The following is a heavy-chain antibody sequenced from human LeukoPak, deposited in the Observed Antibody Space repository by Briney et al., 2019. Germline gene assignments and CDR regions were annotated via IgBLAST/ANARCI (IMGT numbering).Heavy chain of an antibody. J-gene: IGHJ5*02. V-gene: IGHV1-46*01. D-gene: IGHD1/OR15-1a*01. CDR2: INPSGSGT. CDR3: ARDNSAGTPTYWWFDP. CDR1: GYRFTSYW. Sequence: GASVKVSCKASGYRFTSYWMHWVRQAPGQGLEWMGVINPSGSGTRYAQPLQGRVTMTRDTSTNTDYMELSSLTSEDTAVYCCARDNSAGTPTYWWFDPWGQGTLVTVSS.